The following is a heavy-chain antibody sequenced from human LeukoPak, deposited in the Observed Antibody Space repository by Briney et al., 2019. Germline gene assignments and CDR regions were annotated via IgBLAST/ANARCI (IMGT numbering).Heavy chain of an antibody. V-gene: IGHV1-2*02. D-gene: IGHD4-23*01. J-gene: IGHJ4*02. CDR1: GYTFTAYY. Sequence: ASVKVSCTASGYTFTAYYMYWVRQAPGQGLEWMGWINPNSGGTNYAQKFQGRVTMTRDTSISTAYMELSRLRSDDTAVYYCARGRLYGGNSYFDYWGQGTLVTVSS. CDR3: ARGRLYGGNSYFDY. CDR2: INPNSGGT.